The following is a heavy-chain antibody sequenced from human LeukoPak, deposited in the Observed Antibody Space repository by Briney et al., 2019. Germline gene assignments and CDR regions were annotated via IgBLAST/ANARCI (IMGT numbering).Heavy chain of an antibody. Sequence: SETLSLTCSVSGDSIYWSWVRQSPGKGLQWIGTVFSGGATSYSPSLASRVTMSLDKSKSHFSLKLSSVTAADTAIYYCAIVTSHPRYFDRWGQGALVTVSS. CDR2: VFSGGAT. V-gene: IGHV4-59*01. CDR3: AIVTSHPRYFDR. J-gene: IGHJ4*02. CDR1: GDSIY. D-gene: IGHD3-9*01.